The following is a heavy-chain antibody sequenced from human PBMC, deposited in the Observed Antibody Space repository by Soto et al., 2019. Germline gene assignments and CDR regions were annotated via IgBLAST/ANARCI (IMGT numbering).Heavy chain of an antibody. CDR1: GGTFSSYA. CDR2: IIPIFGTA. D-gene: IGHD4-4*01. J-gene: IGHJ6*02. Sequence: SVKVSCKASGGTFSSYAISWVRQAPGQGLEWMGGIIPIFGTANYAQKFQGRVTITADESTSTAYMELSSLRSEDTAVYYCAREDYSNSRYYYYGMDVWGQGTTVTVSS. V-gene: IGHV1-69*13. CDR3: AREDYSNSRYYYYGMDV.